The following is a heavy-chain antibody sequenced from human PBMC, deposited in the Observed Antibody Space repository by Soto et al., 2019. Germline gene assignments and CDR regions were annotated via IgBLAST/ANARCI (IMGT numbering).Heavy chain of an antibody. V-gene: IGHV4-61*01. CDR1: GGSVRSGSYY. D-gene: IGHD2-15*01. Sequence: QVQLQESGPGLVKPSATLFLTCTVSGGSVRSGSYYWSWIRQPPGKVLDWIGYTSYSASTNYSPFLRRRVTISVDTSKHQFSLNLNSVTAADTAAYYCAREGTPDSVDSRGMDVWGQATTVTVSS. CDR2: TSYSAST. J-gene: IGHJ6*02. CDR3: AREGTPDSVDSRGMDV.